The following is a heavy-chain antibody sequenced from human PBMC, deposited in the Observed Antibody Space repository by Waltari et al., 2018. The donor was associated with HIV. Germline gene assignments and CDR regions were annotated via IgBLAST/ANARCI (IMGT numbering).Heavy chain of an antibody. J-gene: IGHJ4*02. D-gene: IGHD4-17*01. CDR2: ISLNSGTI. CDR1: GFFFHDYA. CDR3: AKGGTVTTDYFNY. Sequence: EVQLVESGGGLVQPGRSLRLSCAASGFFFHDYAIHWVRQAPGKVLEWVSGISLNSGTIYYADSVRGRFTISRDNAKNSLYLQMNSLRAEDTAFYYCAKGGTVTTDYFNYWGQGTLVTVSS. V-gene: IGHV3-9*01.